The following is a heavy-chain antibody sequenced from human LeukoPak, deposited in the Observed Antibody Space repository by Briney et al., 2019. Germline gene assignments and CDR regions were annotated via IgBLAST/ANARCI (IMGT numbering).Heavy chain of an antibody. CDR3: AKDSSYDSSGYYHY. CDR1: GPTLDVYA. D-gene: IGHD3-22*01. J-gene: IGHJ4*02. Sequence: SQTLLCAPSGPTLDVYATHWARNAPGGCLECVSCISWNSGSIVYADSVKGRFTISRDNAKNSLYLQMNSLRAEDMALYYCAKDSSYDSSGYYHYWGQGTLVTVSS. V-gene: IGHV3-9*03. CDR2: ISWNSGSI.